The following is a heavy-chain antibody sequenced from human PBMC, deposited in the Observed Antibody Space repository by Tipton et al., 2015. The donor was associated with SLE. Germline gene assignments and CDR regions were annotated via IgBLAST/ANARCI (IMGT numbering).Heavy chain of an antibody. Sequence: LRLSCTVSGGSISSYYWSWIRQPAGKGLEWIGRIYTSGSTNYNPSLKSRVTMSVDTSKNQFSLKLSSVTAADTAVYYCARDPYLGAFDIWGQGTMVTVSS. V-gene: IGHV4-4*07. CDR1: GGSISSYY. CDR3: ARDPYLGAFDI. J-gene: IGHJ3*02. D-gene: IGHD3-16*01. CDR2: IYTSGST.